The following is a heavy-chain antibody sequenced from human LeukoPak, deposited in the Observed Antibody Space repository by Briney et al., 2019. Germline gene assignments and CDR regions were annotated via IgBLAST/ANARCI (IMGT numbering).Heavy chain of an antibody. Sequence: ASVKVSCKASGYTFTSYGISWVRQAPGQGLEWMGWISAYNGNTNYAQKLQGRVTMTTDTSTSTAYMELRSLRSDDTAVYYCARDPGRGYSSGWYESEAYYYYYGMDVWGQGTTVTVSS. D-gene: IGHD6-19*01. CDR2: ISAYNGNT. CDR1: GYTFTSYG. V-gene: IGHV1-18*01. CDR3: ARDPGRGYSSGWYESEAYYYYYGMDV. J-gene: IGHJ6*02.